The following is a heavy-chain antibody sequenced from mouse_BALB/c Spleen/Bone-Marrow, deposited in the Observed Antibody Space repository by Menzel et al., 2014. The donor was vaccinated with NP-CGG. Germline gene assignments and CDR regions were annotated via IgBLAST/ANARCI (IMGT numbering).Heavy chain of an antibody. D-gene: IGHD2-2*01. J-gene: IGHJ3*01. Sequence: VQLQQSGPELVRPGVSVKISCKGSGYTFTDYAMHWVKQSHAKSLEWIGVINTYSGNTNYNQKFKGKATMTVDKSSSTAYMELARLTSEDSAIYYCARSGYGYDWFAYWGQGTLVTVSA. V-gene: IGHV1-67*01. CDR2: INTYSGNT. CDR3: ARSGYGYDWFAY. CDR1: GYTFTDYA.